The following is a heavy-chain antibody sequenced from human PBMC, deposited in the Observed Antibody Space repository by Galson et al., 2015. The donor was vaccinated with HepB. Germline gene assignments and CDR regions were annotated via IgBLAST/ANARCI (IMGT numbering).Heavy chain of an antibody. CDR3: ARAFYDSSGYYFFVMAPEYFQH. Sequence: SVKVSCKASGYTFTGYYMHWVRQAPGQGLEWMGWINPNSGGTNYAQKFQGRVTMTRDTSISTAYMELSRLRSDDTAVYYCARAFYDSSGYYFFVMAPEYFQHWGQGTLVTVSS. CDR2: INPNSGGT. J-gene: IGHJ1*01. V-gene: IGHV1-2*02. D-gene: IGHD3-22*01. CDR1: GYTFTGYY.